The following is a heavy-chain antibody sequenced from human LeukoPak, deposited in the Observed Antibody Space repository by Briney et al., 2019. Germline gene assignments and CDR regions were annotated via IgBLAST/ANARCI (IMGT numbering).Heavy chain of an antibody. V-gene: IGHV3-21*01. CDR3: ARVEGSDWYLYYLDY. CDR2: ISSSSSYI. Sequence: GGSLRLSCAASGFTFRSYSMNWVRQAPGKGLEWVSSISSSSSYIYYADSAKGRFTISRDNAKNSLYLQMNSLRAEDTAVYYCARVEGSDWYLYYLDYWGQGTLVTVSS. J-gene: IGHJ4*02. D-gene: IGHD6-19*01. CDR1: GFTFRSYS.